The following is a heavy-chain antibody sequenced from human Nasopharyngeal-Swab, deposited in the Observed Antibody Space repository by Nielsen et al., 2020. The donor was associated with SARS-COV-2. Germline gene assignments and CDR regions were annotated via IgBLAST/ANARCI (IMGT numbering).Heavy chain of an antibody. Sequence: GGSLRLSCAASGFTFSSYAMSWVRQAPGKGLEWVSAISGSGGSTYYADSVKGRFTISRDNSENTLYLQMNSLRAEDTAVYYCAKPSPDYGDYGRNYWGQGTLVTVSS. D-gene: IGHD4-17*01. CDR3: AKPSPDYGDYGRNY. CDR2: ISGSGGST. CDR1: GFTFSSYA. J-gene: IGHJ4*02. V-gene: IGHV3-23*01.